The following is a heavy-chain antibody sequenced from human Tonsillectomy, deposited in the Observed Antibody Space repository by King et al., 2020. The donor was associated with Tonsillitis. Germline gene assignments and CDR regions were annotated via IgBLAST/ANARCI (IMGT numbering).Heavy chain of an antibody. CDR1: GGSISSYY. J-gene: IGHJ5*02. CDR2: IYYSGST. Sequence: QLQESGPGLVKPSETLSLTCTVSGGSISSYYWSWIRQPPGKGLEWIGYIYYSGSTNYNPSLKSRVTISVDTSKNQFSLKLSSVTAADTAVYYFARDLGYYGSGSFNWFDPWGQGTLVTVSS. D-gene: IGHD3-10*01. V-gene: IGHV4-59*01. CDR3: ARDLGYYGSGSFNWFDP.